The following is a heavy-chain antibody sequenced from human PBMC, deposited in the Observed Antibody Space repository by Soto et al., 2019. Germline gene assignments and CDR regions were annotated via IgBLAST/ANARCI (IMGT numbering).Heavy chain of an antibody. CDR1: GYTFTRYG. CDR3: AKNVQPPHYYYCLDV. V-gene: IGHV1-18*01. Sequence: ASVKVSCKASGYTFTRYGISWVRQAPGQGLEWMGWISGYNGDTTYAQKFQGRVTMTIDTSTSTAYMELRSLTSDDTAVYYCAKNVQPPHYYYCLDVWGQGTKVTVSS. J-gene: IGHJ6*02. CDR2: ISGYNGDT.